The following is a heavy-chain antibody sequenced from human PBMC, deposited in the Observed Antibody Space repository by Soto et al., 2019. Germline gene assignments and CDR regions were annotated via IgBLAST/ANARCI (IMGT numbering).Heavy chain of an antibody. CDR3: ARGAPRGIIHDFDS. Sequence: AETLSLTCAVSNFSLLKEYYWCCVRQPPGKGLEWIGSIHQSGSPYYNPSLKSRLTISIDLSKKQFSLRLSSVTAADTAVYYCARGAPRGIIHDFDSWGQGSLVTGSS. CDR2: IHQSGSP. V-gene: IGHV4-38-2*01. D-gene: IGHD3-10*01. J-gene: IGHJ4*02. CDR1: NFSLLKEYY.